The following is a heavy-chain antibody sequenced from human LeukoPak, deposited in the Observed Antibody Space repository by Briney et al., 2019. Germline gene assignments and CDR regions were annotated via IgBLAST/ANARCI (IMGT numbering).Heavy chain of an antibody. Sequence: GGSLRLSCAASGFTFSSYWMNWVRQAPGKGLVWVSHINTDGSTTTYANSVKGRFTISRDNAKNTLYLQMNSLRAEDTAVYYCAREFRLWKTFDMWGQGTMVTVSS. J-gene: IGHJ3*02. CDR1: GFTFSSYW. CDR2: INTDGSTT. V-gene: IGHV3-74*01. D-gene: IGHD2-21*01. CDR3: AREFRLWKTFDM.